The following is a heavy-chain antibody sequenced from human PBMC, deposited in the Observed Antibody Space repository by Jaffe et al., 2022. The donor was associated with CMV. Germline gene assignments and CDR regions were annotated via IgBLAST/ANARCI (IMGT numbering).Heavy chain of an antibody. CDR2: IYYSGST. V-gene: IGHV4-39*01. J-gene: IGHJ4*02. CDR1: GGSISSSSYY. D-gene: IGHD6-6*01. Sequence: QLQLQESGPGLVKPSETLSLTCTVSGGSISSSSYYWGWIRQPPGKGLEWIGSIYYSGSTYYNPSLKSRVTISVDTSKNQFSLKLSSVTAADTAVYYCARQGSIAARGWLDPLTFRGLAILPNIDYWGQGTLVTVSS. CDR3: ARQGSIAARGWLDPLTFRGLAILPNIDY.